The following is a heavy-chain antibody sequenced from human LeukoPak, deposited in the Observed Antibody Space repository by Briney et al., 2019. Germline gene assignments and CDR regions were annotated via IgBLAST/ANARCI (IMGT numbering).Heavy chain of an antibody. Sequence: NASETLSLTCTVSGGSISSSGYYWGWIRQPPGEGLEWIGSIYYSGSTYYNPSLKSRVTIFVDTSKHQFPLKLSSVTAADTAVYYCARLRGIVVVPAAMNGYYFDYWGQGTLVTVSS. D-gene: IGHD2-2*01. CDR3: ARLRGIVVVPAAMNGYYFDY. CDR2: IYYSGST. J-gene: IGHJ4*02. V-gene: IGHV4-39*01. CDR1: GGSISSSGYY.